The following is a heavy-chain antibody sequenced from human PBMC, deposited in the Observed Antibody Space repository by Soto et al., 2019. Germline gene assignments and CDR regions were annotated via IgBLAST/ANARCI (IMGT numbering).Heavy chain of an antibody. CDR3: AREGAVPYYYYGMDI. V-gene: IGHV1-18*01. J-gene: IGHJ6*02. Sequence: QGQLVQSGGEVKKPGASVKVSCKASGYTFSSYGISWVRQAPGQGLEWMGWISGYNGKTNYAQKVQDRVNMTTDTSTRTVSMERKSLRSDDTAVYYCAREGAVPYYYYGMDIWGQGTTVTVSS. CDR1: GYTFSSYG. D-gene: IGHD2-2*01. CDR2: ISGYNGKT.